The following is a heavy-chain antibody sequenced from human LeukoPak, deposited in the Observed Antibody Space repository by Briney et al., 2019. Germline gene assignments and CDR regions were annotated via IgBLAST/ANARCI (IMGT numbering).Heavy chain of an antibody. Sequence: PGGSQRLSCAASGFIFSSYWMNWVRQAPGKGLEWVANIKQDGSEKYYVDSVKGRFTISRDNAKNSLYLQMNSLRAEDTAVYYCARAMDVWGQGTTVTVSS. J-gene: IGHJ6*02. CDR1: GFIFSSYW. CDR3: ARAMDV. V-gene: IGHV3-7*03. CDR2: IKQDGSEK.